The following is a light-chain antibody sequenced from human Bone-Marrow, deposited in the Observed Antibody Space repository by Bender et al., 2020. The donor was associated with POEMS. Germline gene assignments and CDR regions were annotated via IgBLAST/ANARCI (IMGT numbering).Light chain of an antibody. V-gene: IGLV2-14*02. CDR3: AAWDDSLNGHWV. CDR2: DVT. J-gene: IGLJ3*02. CDR1: SNDVGTYNL. Sequence: QSALTQPASVSGSPGQSITISCSGTSNDVGTYNLVSWYQQHPGKAPRLMIYDVTKSPSGVSNRFSGSKSGTSASLVISGLQSEDEADYYCAAWDDSLNGHWVLGGGTKLTVL.